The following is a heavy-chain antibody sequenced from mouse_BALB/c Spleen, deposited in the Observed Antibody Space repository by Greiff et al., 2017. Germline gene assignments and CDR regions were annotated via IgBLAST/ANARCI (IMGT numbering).Heavy chain of an antibody. CDR3: ARRGDGYYFAWFAY. D-gene: IGHD2-3*01. CDR2: IDPENGNT. V-gene: IGHV14-1*02. Sequence: EVQLVESGAELVRPGALVKLSCKASGFNIKDYYMHWVKQRPEQGLEWIGWIDPENGNTIYDPKFQGKASITADTSSNTAYLQLSSLTSEDTAVYYCARRGDGYYFAWFAYWGQGTLVTVSA. CDR1: GFNIKDYY. J-gene: IGHJ3*01.